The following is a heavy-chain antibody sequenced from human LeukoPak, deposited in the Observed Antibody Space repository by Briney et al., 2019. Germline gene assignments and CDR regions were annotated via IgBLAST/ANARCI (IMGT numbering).Heavy chain of an antibody. J-gene: IGHJ4*02. CDR1: GFTFGDYT. Sequence: AGGSLRLSCAASGFTFGDYTMHWVRQAPGKGLEWVSYIGSSSSTIYYADSVKGRFTISRDNAKNSLYLQMNSLRAEDTAVYYCASGLSHYYDSSGPPGYFDYWGQGTLVTVSS. CDR3: ASGLSHYYDSSGPPGYFDY. V-gene: IGHV3-48*04. D-gene: IGHD3-22*01. CDR2: IGSSSSTI.